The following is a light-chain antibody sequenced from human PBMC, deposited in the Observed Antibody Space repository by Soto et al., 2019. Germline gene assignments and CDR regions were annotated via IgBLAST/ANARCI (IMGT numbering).Light chain of an antibody. CDR3: QQYNSYS. CDR1: QSVSTW. V-gene: IGKV1-5*03. J-gene: IGKJ1*01. Sequence: DIQMTQSPSTLSASVGDRVTITCRASQSVSTWVAWYQQKPGKAPKPLIYKASTLKSGVPSRFSGSGSGTEFTLTISSLQPDDFATYYCQQYNSYSFGQGTKVDIK. CDR2: KAS.